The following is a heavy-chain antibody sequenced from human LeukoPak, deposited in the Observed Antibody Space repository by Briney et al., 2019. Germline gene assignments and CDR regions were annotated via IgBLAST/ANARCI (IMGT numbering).Heavy chain of an antibody. D-gene: IGHD6-6*01. CDR1: GDSVSSNSAA. CDR2: TYYRSKWYN. Sequence: SQTLSLTCAISGDSVSSNSAAWNWIRQSPSRGLEWLGRTYYRSKWYNDYAISVKSRIIINPDTSKNQFSLQLNSVTPEDTAVYYCARGAVYSSYWQFDYRGQGTLVTVSS. V-gene: IGHV6-1*01. J-gene: IGHJ4*02. CDR3: ARGAVYSSYWQFDY.